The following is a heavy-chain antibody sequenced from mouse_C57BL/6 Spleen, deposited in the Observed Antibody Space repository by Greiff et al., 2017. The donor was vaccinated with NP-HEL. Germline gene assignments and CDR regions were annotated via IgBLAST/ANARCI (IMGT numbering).Heavy chain of an antibody. CDR2: INPSSGYT. D-gene: IGHD2-5*01. J-gene: IGHJ3*01. Sequence: QVQLQQSGAELAKPGASVKLSCKASGYTFTSYWMHWVKQMPGQGLEWIGYINPSSGYTKYNQKFKDKATLTADKSSSTAYMQLSSLTYEDSAVYYCAREGFSNYAWFAYWGQGTLVTVSA. V-gene: IGHV1-7*01. CDR3: AREGFSNYAWFAY. CDR1: GYTFTSYW.